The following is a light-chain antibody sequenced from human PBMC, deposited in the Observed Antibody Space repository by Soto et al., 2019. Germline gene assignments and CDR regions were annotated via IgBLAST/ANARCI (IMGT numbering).Light chain of an antibody. J-gene: IGLJ2*01. CDR2: ENY. Sequence: QSVLTQPPSVSAAPGQKVTISCSGSASNIGNNYVSWYQQLPGTAPKLLIYENYERPSGIPDRFSGSKSGTSATLGITGLQTGDEADYYCGAWDNSLTGGVFGGGTQLTVL. CDR3: GAWDNSLTGGV. V-gene: IGLV1-51*02. CDR1: ASNIGNNY.